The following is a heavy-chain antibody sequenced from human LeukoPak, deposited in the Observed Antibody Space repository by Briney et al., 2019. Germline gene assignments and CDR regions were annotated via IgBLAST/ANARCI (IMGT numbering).Heavy chain of an antibody. D-gene: IGHD5-12*01. CDR3: ARDLSGYAYYFDY. Sequence: TGGSLRPSCAASGFTFSDYYMSWIRQAPGKGLEWVSYISSSGSTIYYADSVKGRFTISRDNAKNSPYLQMNSLRAEDTAVYYCARDLSGYAYYFDYWGQGTLVTVSS. CDR2: ISSSGSTI. V-gene: IGHV3-11*01. J-gene: IGHJ4*02. CDR1: GFTFSDYY.